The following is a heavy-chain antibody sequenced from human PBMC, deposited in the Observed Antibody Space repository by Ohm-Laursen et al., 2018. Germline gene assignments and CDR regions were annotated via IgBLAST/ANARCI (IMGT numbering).Heavy chain of an antibody. CDR3: ATDGQSSSPRGIFDY. CDR1: GLTFSNYA. V-gene: IGHV3-23*01. CDR2: ISYSGGST. J-gene: IGHJ4*02. D-gene: IGHD3-16*01. Sequence: SLRLSCAASGLTFSNYAMSWVRQAPGKGLEWVSAISYSGGSTIYADSVKGRFTISRDNSKNTLYLQMNSLRADDTAVYYCATDGQSSSPRGIFDYWGQGKSVTVSS.